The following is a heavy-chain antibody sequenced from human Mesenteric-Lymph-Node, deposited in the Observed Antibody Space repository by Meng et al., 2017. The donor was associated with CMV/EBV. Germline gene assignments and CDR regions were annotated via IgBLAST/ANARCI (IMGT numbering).Heavy chain of an antibody. J-gene: IGHJ4*02. D-gene: IGHD2-15*01. CDR1: GGSFSGYY. V-gene: IGHV4-34*01. CDR2: INHSGVP. CDR3: ARGSDIPVNNY. Sequence: QVQLQQWGAGLVEPSETLSLTCAVYGGSFSGYYWSWFRQPPGKGLEWIGEINHSGVPNYNPSLKSRVTISLDRSKNQFSLKLSSVTAEDTAVYYCARGSDIPVNNYWGQGTLVTVSS.